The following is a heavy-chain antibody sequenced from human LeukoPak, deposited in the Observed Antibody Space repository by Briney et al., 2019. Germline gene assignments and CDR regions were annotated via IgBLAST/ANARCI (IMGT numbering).Heavy chain of an antibody. J-gene: IGHJ5*02. CDR3: VRDWGYDSSGYWQKYDT. V-gene: IGHV3-9*01. CDR2: ISWNSGSI. CDR1: GFTFDDYA. D-gene: IGHD3-22*01. Sequence: GGSLRLSCAASGFTFDDYAMHWVRQAPGKGLEWVSGISWNSGSIGYVDSVKGRFTISRDNAKNTVYLQMNSLRAEDTAVYYCVRDWGYDSSGYWQKYDTWGQGTLVTVSS.